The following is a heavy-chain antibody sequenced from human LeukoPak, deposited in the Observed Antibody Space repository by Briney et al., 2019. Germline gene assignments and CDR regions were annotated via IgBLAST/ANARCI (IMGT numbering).Heavy chain of an antibody. Sequence: SETLSLTCTVSGGSISSSSYYWGWIPRPPGKGLEWIGSIYYSGSTYYNPSLKSRVTISVDTSKNQFSLKLSSVTAADTAVYYCARHRRFGVVIIDYWGQGTLVTVSS. D-gene: IGHD3-3*01. J-gene: IGHJ4*02. V-gene: IGHV4-39*01. CDR1: GGSISSSSYY. CDR3: ARHRRFGVVIIDY. CDR2: IYYSGST.